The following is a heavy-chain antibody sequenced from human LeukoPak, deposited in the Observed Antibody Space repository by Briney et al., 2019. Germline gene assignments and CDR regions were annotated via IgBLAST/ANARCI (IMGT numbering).Heavy chain of an antibody. V-gene: IGHV1-46*01. J-gene: IGHJ4*02. CDR2: INPSGGST. Sequence: ASVKVSCKASGYTFTSYYMHWVRQAPGQGLEWMGIINPSGGSTSYAQKFQGRVTMTRDTYTSTVYMELSSLRSEDTAVYYCARVAVEPPKPWFGEYGSPLNYWGQGTLVTVSS. D-gene: IGHD3-10*01. CDR1: GYTFTSYY. CDR3: ARVAVEPPKPWFGEYGSPLNY.